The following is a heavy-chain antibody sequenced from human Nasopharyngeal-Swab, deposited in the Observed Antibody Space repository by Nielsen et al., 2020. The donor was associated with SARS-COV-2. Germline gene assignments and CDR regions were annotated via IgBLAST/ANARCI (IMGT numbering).Heavy chain of an antibody. Sequence: GEALKISCKGSGYSFSSYWIGWVRQMPGKGLEWMGIMYPRDSDTRYSPSFQGQVTISADKSISTAYLQWSSLKASDTAMYYCATAYNGNYYWDYWGQGTLVTVSS. J-gene: IGHJ4*02. CDR2: MYPRDSDT. CDR3: ATAYNGNYYWDY. CDR1: GYSFSSYW. V-gene: IGHV5-51*01. D-gene: IGHD1-7*01.